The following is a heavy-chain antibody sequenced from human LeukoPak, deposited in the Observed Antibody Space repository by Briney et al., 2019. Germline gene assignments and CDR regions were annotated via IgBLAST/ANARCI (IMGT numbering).Heavy chain of an antibody. J-gene: IGHJ6*02. CDR2: INPSGGST. V-gene: IGHV1-46*01. CDR3: ARGDIVVVVAPRFSGMDV. CDR1: GGTFTSYY. Sequence: GASVKVSCKASGGTFTSYYMHWVRQAPGQGLEWMGIINPSGGSTSYAQKFQGRVTMTRDTSTSTVYMELSSLRSEDTAVYYCARGDIVVVVAPRFSGMDVWGQGTTVTVSS. D-gene: IGHD2-15*01.